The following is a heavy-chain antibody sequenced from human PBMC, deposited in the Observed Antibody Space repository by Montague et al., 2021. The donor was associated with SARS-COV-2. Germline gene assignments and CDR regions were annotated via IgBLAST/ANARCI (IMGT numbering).Heavy chain of an antibody. D-gene: IGHD3-9*01. CDR2: IYYTGSS. J-gene: IGHJ6*02. Sequence: SETQSLTCTVSGGSVSSGSFYWSWIRQPPGKGLELIGYIYYTGSSNYNPSLKSRVTISVDTSKNQFSLKLSSVTAADTAVYYCACLRGSADIFTAFQGVSYFYGMDVWGQGTTVTVSS. CDR1: GGSVSSGSFY. CDR3: ACLRGSADIFTAFQGVSYFYGMDV. V-gene: IGHV4-61*01.